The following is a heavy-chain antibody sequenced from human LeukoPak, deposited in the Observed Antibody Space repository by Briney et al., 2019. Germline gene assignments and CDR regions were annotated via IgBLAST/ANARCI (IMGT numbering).Heavy chain of an antibody. CDR1: GGSISSYY. D-gene: IGHD2-2*01. V-gene: IGHV4-59*08. J-gene: IGHJ6*02. Sequence: SETLSLTCTVSGGSISSYYWSWIRQPPGKGLEWIWYIYYSGSTNYNPSLKSRVTIPVDTSRNQFSLKLSSVTAADTAVYYCAGYQLLWSGMDVWGQGTTVTVSS. CDR3: AGYQLLWSGMDV. CDR2: IYYSGST.